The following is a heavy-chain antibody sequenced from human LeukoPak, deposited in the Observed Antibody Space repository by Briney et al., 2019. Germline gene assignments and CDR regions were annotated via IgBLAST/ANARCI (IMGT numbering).Heavy chain of an antibody. CDR2: ISYDGSNK. Sequence: GRSLRLSCAASGFTFSSYGMHWVRQAPGKGLEWVAVISYDGSNKYYVDSVKGRFTISRDNSKNTLYLQMNSLRAEDTAVYYCATAPLLIVVVPAADFDYWGQGTLVTVSS. CDR1: GFTFSSYG. D-gene: IGHD2-2*01. CDR3: ATAPLLIVVVPAADFDY. J-gene: IGHJ4*02. V-gene: IGHV3-30*03.